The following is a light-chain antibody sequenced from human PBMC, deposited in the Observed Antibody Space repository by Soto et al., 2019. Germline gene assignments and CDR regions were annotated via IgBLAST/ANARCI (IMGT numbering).Light chain of an antibody. CDR3: QQYYSTPRT. Sequence: DIVMTQSPDSLAVSLGERATINCKSSQSVLYSANNKNCLAWYQQKPGQPPKLLLYWASTRESGVPDLFSGSGSGTDFTLTISSLQAEDVAVYYCQQYYSTPRTFGQGTKVEIK. J-gene: IGKJ1*01. CDR2: WAS. CDR1: QSVLYSANNKNC. V-gene: IGKV4-1*01.